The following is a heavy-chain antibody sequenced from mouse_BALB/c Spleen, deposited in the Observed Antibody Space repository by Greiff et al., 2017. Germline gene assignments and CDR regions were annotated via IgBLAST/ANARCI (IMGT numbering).Heavy chain of an antibody. CDR1: GFTFTDYY. J-gene: IGHJ2*01. CDR3: ARDRELGLDY. CDR2: IRNKANGYTT. D-gene: IGHD4-1*01. Sequence: EVKLMESGGGLVQPGGSLRLSCATSGFTFTDYYMSWVRQPPGKALEWLGFIRNKANGYTTEYSASVKGRFTISRDNSQSILYLQMNTLRAEDSATYYCARDRELGLDYWGQGTTLTVSS. V-gene: IGHV7-3*02.